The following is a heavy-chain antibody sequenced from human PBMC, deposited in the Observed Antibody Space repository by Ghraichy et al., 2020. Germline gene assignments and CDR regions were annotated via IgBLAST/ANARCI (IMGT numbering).Heavy chain of an antibody. CDR1: GGSISSYY. V-gene: IGHV4-4*07. Sequence: ETLSLTCTVSGGSISSYYWSWIRQPAGKGLEWIGRIYTSGSTNYNPSLKSRVTMSVDTSKNQFSLKLSSVTAADTAVYYCARGMDIVEYYYYYGMDVWGQGTTVTVSS. CDR3: ARGMDIVEYYYYYGMDV. D-gene: IGHD2-2*03. J-gene: IGHJ6*02. CDR2: IYTSGST.